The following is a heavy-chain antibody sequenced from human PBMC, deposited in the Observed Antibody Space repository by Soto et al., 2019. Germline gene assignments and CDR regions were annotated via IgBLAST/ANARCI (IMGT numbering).Heavy chain of an antibody. V-gene: IGHV5-10-1*01. CDR1: GYNFTAYW. D-gene: IGHD5-18*01. CDR2: IDPSDSYT. Sequence: GESLKISCEISGYNFTAYWLSWVRQMPGKGLEWMGRIDPSDSYTNYSPSFQGHVTISADKSISAAYLQWSSLKASDTAMYYCARHDTDAYYYGMDVWGQGTTVTVSS. CDR3: ARHDTDAYYYGMDV. J-gene: IGHJ6*02.